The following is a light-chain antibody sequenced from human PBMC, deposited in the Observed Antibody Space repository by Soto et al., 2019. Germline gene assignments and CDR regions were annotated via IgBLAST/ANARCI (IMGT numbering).Light chain of an antibody. CDR2: EVR. J-gene: IGLJ2*01. CDR3: SSFADGFNVV. CDR1: SSDIGSYNS. Sequence: QSALTQPPSASGSPGQSVTISCTGTSSDIGSYNSVSWYQQHPGKAPKLMIYEVRKRPSEIPARFSASKSGNTASLIVSGLQPEDEAEYFCSSFADGFNVVFGGGTKVTVL. V-gene: IGLV2-8*01.